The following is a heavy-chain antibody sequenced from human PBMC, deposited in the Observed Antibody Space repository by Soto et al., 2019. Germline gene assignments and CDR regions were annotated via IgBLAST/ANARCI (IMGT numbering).Heavy chain of an antibody. CDR1: GGSISSYY. D-gene: IGHD3-9*01. CDR3: AREVQSHDILTGSGDAFDI. CDR2: IYYSGST. Sequence: SETLSLTCTVSGGSISSYYWSWIRQPPGKGLEWIGYIYYSGSTNYNPSLKSRVTISVDTSKNQFSLKLSAVTAADTAVYYCAREVQSHDILTGSGDAFDIWGQGTMVTVSS. J-gene: IGHJ3*02. V-gene: IGHV4-59*01.